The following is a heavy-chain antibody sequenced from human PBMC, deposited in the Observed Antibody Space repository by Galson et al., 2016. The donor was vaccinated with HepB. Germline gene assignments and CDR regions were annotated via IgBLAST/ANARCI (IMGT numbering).Heavy chain of an antibody. Sequence: SLRLSCAASGFSFSTYRMNWVRQAPGKGLEWISYITSSSGTILYADSVKGRFTISRDNAKKSLYLHMNSLRAEDTAVYYCAREVWEGYVLDYWGQGALVTVSS. CDR2: ITSSSGTI. J-gene: IGHJ4*02. V-gene: IGHV3-48*04. D-gene: IGHD5-12*01. CDR1: GFSFSTYR. CDR3: AREVWEGYVLDY.